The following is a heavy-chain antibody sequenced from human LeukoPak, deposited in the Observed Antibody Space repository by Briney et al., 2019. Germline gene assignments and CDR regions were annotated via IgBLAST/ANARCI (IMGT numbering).Heavy chain of an antibody. D-gene: IGHD3-3*01. CDR1: GFTFTIYS. Sequence: PGGSLRLSCAASGFTFTIYSMNWVRQAPGKGLEWVSYISSSSSTIYYADSVKGRFTISRDNAKNSLYLQMNSLSAEDTAVYYCARSPTQERFMEWSSSLGYLDGWGKGTTVTVSS. V-gene: IGHV3-48*01. CDR3: ARSPTQERFMEWSSSLGYLDG. CDR2: ISSSSSTI. J-gene: IGHJ6*03.